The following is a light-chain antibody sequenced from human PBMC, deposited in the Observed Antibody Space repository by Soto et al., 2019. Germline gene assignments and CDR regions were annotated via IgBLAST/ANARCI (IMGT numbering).Light chain of an antibody. J-gene: IGKJ4*01. Sequence: EVVMTQSPATLSVSPGERATLSCRASQSVGSNLAWYQQRPGQAPRLLIYGASSRATGIPARISGSGSGTEFTLTIGSLQSEDFAVFYCQQYNNWPLTFGGGTKVEIK. CDR2: GAS. CDR3: QQYNNWPLT. V-gene: IGKV3-15*01. CDR1: QSVGSN.